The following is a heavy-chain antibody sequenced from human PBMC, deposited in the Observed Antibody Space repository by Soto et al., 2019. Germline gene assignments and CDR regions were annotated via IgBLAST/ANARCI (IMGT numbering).Heavy chain of an antibody. Sequence: QVQLQESGPGLVKPSQTLSLTCTVSGGSISSGDFFWSWIRQHPGKGLEWIGFIYYSGTTYYNPSLKSRVTIAVDTSKSQSSLMLRSVTAADTAVYYCARDRLLGGSFYYGLDHWGQGTLVTVSS. CDR1: GGSISSGDFF. J-gene: IGHJ4*02. CDR3: ARDRLLGGSFYYGLDH. CDR2: IYYSGTT. D-gene: IGHD1-26*01. V-gene: IGHV4-31*03.